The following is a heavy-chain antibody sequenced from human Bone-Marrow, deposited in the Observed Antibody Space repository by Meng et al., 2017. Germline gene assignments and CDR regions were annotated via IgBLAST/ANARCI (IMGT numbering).Heavy chain of an antibody. Sequence: QGQLQESGQGLVKPSGTLSLTCAGFGGSISSSNWWSWVRQPPGKGLEWIGEIYHSGSTNYNPSLKSRVTISVDKSKNQLSLKLSSVTAADTAVYYCAKDLVRTAMVGVFDYWGQGTLVTVSS. CDR2: IYHSGST. CDR3: AKDLVRTAMVGVFDY. D-gene: IGHD5-18*01. V-gene: IGHV4-4*02. J-gene: IGHJ4*02. CDR1: GGSISSSNW.